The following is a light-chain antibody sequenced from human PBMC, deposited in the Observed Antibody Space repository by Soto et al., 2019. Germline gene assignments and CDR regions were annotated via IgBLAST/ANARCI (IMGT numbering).Light chain of an antibody. V-gene: IGLV2-14*01. CDR2: EVT. Sequence: QSVLTQPASVSGSPGQSITISCTGTSSDIGGYNYVSWYQHHPGKAPKLIIYEVTNRPSGVSHRFSGSKSGNTASLTISGLQAEDEADYYCSSFTSGSTTCFGSGTKVTV. CDR1: SSDIGGYNY. CDR3: SSFTSGSTTC. J-gene: IGLJ1*01.